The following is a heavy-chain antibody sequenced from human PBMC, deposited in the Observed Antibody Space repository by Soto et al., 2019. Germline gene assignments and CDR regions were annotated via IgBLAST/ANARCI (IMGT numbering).Heavy chain of an antibody. CDR2: IWYDGSNK. J-gene: IGHJ4*02. Sequence: QVQLVESGGGVVQPGRSLRLSCAASGFTFSSYGMHWVRQAPGKGLEWVAVIWYDGSNKYYADSVKGRFTISRDNSXXXLXXQMTSLRAEDTAVYYCARDCAGYSSGWYQRGGFDYWGQGTLVTVSS. CDR1: GFTFSSYG. CDR3: ARDCAGYSSGWYQRGGFDY. D-gene: IGHD6-19*01. V-gene: IGHV3-33*01.